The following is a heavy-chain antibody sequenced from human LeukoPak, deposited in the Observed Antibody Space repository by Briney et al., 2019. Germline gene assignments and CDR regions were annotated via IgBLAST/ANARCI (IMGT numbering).Heavy chain of an antibody. CDR2: INHSGST. V-gene: IGHV4-30-2*01. CDR3: ARGLRRPPGLYYFDY. CDR1: GGSISSGGYY. J-gene: IGHJ4*02. D-gene: IGHD4-17*01. Sequence: SQTLSLTCTVSGGSISSGGYYWSWIRQPPGKGLEWIGEINHSGSTNYNPSLKSRVTISVDTSKNQFSLKLSSVTAADTAVYYCARGLRRPPGLYYFDYWGQGTLVTVSS.